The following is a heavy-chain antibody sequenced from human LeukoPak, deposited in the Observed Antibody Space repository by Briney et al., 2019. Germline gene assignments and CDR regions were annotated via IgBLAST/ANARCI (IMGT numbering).Heavy chain of an antibody. D-gene: IGHD6-13*01. CDR2: MNPNSGNT. J-gene: IGHJ3*02. CDR1: GYTFTSYD. V-gene: IGHV1-8*01. Sequence: VASVKVSCKASGYTFTSYDINWVRQATGQGLEWMGWMNPNSGNTGYAQKFQGRVTMTRNTSISTAYMELSSLRSEDTAVYYCARGTSDSSWYMKDAFDIWGQGTMVTVSS. CDR3: ARGTSDSSWYMKDAFDI.